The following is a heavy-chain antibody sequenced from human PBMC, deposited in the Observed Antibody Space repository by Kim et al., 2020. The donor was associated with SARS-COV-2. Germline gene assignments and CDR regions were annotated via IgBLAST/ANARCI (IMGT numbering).Heavy chain of an antibody. J-gene: IGHJ4*02. Sequence: GGSLRLSCAAAGFIFSDTGMHWVRQAPGKGLEWVALITYDGSKTYYADSVRGRFTISRDNSKSVLYLQMDNLRSEDTAMYYCAKRMEAAFDSWGQGALVTVPS. V-gene: IGHV3-30*18. D-gene: IGHD6-13*01. CDR3: AKRMEAAFDS. CDR1: GFIFSDTG. CDR2: ITYDGSKT.